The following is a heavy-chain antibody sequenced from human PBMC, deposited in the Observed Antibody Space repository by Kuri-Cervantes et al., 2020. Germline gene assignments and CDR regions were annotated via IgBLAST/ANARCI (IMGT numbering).Heavy chain of an antibody. J-gene: IGHJ4*02. D-gene: IGHD2-15*01. CDR2: ISAYNGNT. CDR1: GYTFTSYY. Sequence: ASVKVSCKASGYTFTSYYMHWVRQAPGQGLEWMGWISAYNGNTNYAQKLQGRVTMTTDTSTSTAYMELRSLRSDDTAVYYCARVDYCSGGSCYSPRAFDYWGQGTLVTVSS. V-gene: IGHV1-18*04. CDR3: ARVDYCSGGSCYSPRAFDY.